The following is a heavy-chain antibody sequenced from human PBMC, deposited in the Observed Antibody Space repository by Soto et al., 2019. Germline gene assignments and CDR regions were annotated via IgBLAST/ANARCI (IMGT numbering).Heavy chain of an antibody. CDR1: GVSLSNYH. CDR3: ARGVSSSWVSYYYYGMDV. Sequence: SETLSLTCGVYGVSLSNYHWNWIRQPPGKGLEWIGYVYYSGSTNYNPSLKSRVTISVDTSKNQFSLKLSSVTAADTAVYYCARGVSSSWVSYYYYGMDVWGQGTTVTVSS. CDR2: VYYSGST. V-gene: IGHV4-59*01. J-gene: IGHJ6*02. D-gene: IGHD6-13*01.